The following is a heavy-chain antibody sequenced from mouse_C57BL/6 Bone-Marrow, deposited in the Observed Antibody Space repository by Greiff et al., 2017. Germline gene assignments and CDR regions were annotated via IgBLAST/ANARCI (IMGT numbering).Heavy chain of an antibody. D-gene: IGHD3-1*01. J-gene: IGHJ4*01. CDR2: ILPGSGST. CDR1: GYTFTGYW. Sequence: QVQLQQSGAELMKPGASVKLSCKATGYTFTGYWIEWVKQRPGHGLEWIGEILPGSGSTNYNEKFKGKATFTADTASNTAYMQLSSLTTKDSAIYYCAREGLPYAMDYWGQGTSVTVSS. CDR3: AREGLPYAMDY. V-gene: IGHV1-9*01.